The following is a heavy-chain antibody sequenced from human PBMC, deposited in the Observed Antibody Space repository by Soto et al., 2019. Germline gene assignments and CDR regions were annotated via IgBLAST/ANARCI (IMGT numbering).Heavy chain of an antibody. J-gene: IGHJ6*03. D-gene: IGHD5-12*01. Sequence: PSETLSLTCAVYGGSFSGYYWSWIRQPPGKGLEWIGEINHSGSTNYNPSLKSRVTISVDTSKNQFSLKLSSVTAADTAVYYCASRGIPSNVNIVATTRSNYYYYMDVWGKGTTVTVSS. V-gene: IGHV4-34*01. CDR3: ASRGIPSNVNIVATTRSNYYYYMDV. CDR1: GGSFSGYY. CDR2: INHSGST.